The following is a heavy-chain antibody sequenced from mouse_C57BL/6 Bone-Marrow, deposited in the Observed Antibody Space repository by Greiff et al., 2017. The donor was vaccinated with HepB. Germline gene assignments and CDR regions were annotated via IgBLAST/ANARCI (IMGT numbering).Heavy chain of an antibody. J-gene: IGHJ3*01. CDR2: ISDGGSYT. V-gene: IGHV5-4*01. D-gene: IGHD1-1*02. Sequence: VQLKESGGGLVKPGGSLKLSCAASGFTFSSYAMSWVRQTPEKRLEWVATISDGGSYTYYPDNVKGRFTISRDNAKNNLYLQMSHLKSEDTAMYYCARDYAWFAYWGQGTLGTVSA. CDR3: ARDYAWFAY. CDR1: GFTFSSYA.